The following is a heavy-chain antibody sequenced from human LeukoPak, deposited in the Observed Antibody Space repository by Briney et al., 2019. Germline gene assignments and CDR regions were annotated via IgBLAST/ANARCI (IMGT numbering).Heavy chain of an antibody. D-gene: IGHD3-22*01. J-gene: IGHJ4*02. V-gene: IGHV3-23*01. Sequence: GGSLRLSCAASGFTFTNYAMSWVRQTAGKGLEWVSSTSRYGEVTFYADSVKGRFTISRDNSKSTLYLQMNSLRVDDTAIYYCAKVGYDSSGYDYGIEDWGQGALVIVSS. CDR1: GFTFTNYA. CDR3: AKVGYDSSGYDYGIED. CDR2: TSRYGEVT.